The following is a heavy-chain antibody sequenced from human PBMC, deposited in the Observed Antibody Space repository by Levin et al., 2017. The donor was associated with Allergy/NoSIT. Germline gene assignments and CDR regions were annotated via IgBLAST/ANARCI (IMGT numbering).Heavy chain of an antibody. CDR3: ARGTRVPDY. Sequence: GGSLRLSCAVSGFTFSDYYMSWIRQAPGKGLEWVSFISSSSSYAVYADSVTGRFTISRDNAKNSLYLQVNSLRVEDTAVYYCARGTRVPDYWGQGTLVTVSS. V-gene: IGHV3-11*05. J-gene: IGHJ4*02. CDR1: GFTFSDYY. CDR2: ISSSSSYA.